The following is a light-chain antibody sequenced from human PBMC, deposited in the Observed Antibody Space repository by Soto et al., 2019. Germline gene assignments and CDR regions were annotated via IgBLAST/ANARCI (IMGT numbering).Light chain of an antibody. CDR3: QQYGSSPTT. J-gene: IGKJ1*01. V-gene: IGKV3-20*01. CDR2: GAS. Sequence: EIVMTQSPATLSVSPGERVTLSCRASQGVGSTLNWYRQQPGQAPRLLIYGASSRATGIPDRFSGSGSGTDFTLTISRLEPEDFAVYFCQQYGSSPTTFGQGTKVDI. CDR1: QGVGST.